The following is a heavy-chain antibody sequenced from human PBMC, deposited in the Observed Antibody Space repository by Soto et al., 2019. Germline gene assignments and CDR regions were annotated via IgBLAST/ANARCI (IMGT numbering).Heavy chain of an antibody. CDR1: GGTFSSYA. V-gene: IGHV1-69*12. Sequence: QVQLVQSGAEVKKPGSSVKVSCKASGGTFSSYAISWVRQAPGQGLEWMGGIIPIFGTANYAQKFQGRVTIAADESTRTTYMELSSLRSEDTAVYYCGLLGYCSGGSCYEIDYWGQGTLVTVSS. J-gene: IGHJ4*02. CDR3: GLLGYCSGGSCYEIDY. D-gene: IGHD2-15*01. CDR2: IIPIFGTA.